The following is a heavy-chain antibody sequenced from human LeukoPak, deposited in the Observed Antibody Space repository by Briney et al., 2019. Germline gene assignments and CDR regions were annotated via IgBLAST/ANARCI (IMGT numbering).Heavy chain of an antibody. J-gene: IGHJ3*01. V-gene: IGHV4-38-2*01. D-gene: IGHD3-16*01. CDR3: ARFDHVWETHGMDAFDL. CDR2: MYHSEST. CDR1: GYSISRGYS. Sequence: PSETLSLTCAVSGYSISRGYSWGWIRQPPGMGLEWIGHMYHSESTHYNPSLKSRVTISADTSKNQFSLKLSSVTAADTAVYYCARFDHVWETHGMDAFDLWGQGTMVTVSS.